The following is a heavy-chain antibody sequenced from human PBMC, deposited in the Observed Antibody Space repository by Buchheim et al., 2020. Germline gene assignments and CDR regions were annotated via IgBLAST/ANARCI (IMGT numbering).Heavy chain of an antibody. CDR3: ARYRIAVAGTSALDI. V-gene: IGHV4-39*07. J-gene: IGHJ3*02. CDR2: IYYSGST. CDR1: GGSISSSSYY. D-gene: IGHD6-19*01. Sequence: QLQLQESGPGLVKPSETLSLTCTVSGGSISSSSYYWGWIRQPPGKGLEWIGSIYYSGSTYYNPSLKSRVTISVDTSKNQFSLKLSSVTAADTAVYYCARYRIAVAGTSALDIWGQGT.